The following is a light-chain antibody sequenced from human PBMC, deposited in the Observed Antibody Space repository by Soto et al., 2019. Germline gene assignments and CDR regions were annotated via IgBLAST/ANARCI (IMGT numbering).Light chain of an antibody. CDR1: QSVSSSY. J-gene: IGKJ1*01. V-gene: IGKV3-20*01. Sequence: EIVLTQSPGTLSLSPGERATLSCRASQSVSSSYLAWYQQKPGQAPRLLIYGASSRATGIPDRFSGSGSGTDFTLTISRLELEDFAVYYCQQYGSSPQTFGQGPRVDIK. CDR3: QQYGSSPQT. CDR2: GAS.